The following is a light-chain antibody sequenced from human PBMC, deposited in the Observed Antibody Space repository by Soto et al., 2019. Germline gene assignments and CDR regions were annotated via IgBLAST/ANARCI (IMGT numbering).Light chain of an antibody. CDR1: SSDVGGSNF. CDR2: DVA. CDR3: VSYTSSTTYV. V-gene: IGLV2-14*03. J-gene: IGLJ1*01. Sequence: QSALAQPAPVSDSPGQSITTSCTGTSSDVGGSNFVSWYQQHPGKPPKLIIYDVANRPSGVSNRFSGSKSGSTASLIISRLQTEDEADYYCVSYTSSTTYVFGTGTKVTVL.